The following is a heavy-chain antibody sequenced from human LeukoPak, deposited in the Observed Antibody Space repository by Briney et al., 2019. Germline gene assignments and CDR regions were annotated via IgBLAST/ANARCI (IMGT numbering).Heavy chain of an antibody. V-gene: IGHV3-21*01. CDR2: ISSSSSYI. CDR3: ARYWEFALVPAAFDY. CDR1: GFTFSSYA. J-gene: IGHJ4*02. D-gene: IGHD2-2*01. Sequence: GGSLRLXCAASGFTFSSYAMSWVRQAPGKGLEWVSSISSSSSYIYYADSVKGRFTISRDNAKNSLYLQMNSLRAEDTAVYYCARYWEFALVPAAFDYWGQGTLVTVSS.